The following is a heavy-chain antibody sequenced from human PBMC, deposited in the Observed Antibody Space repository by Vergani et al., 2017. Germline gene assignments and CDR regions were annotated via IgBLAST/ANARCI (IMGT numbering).Heavy chain of an antibody. CDR2: ISGSGGNT. J-gene: IGHJ6*02. V-gene: IGHV3-23*01. CDR1: GFTFSSYA. D-gene: IGHD2-21*01. Sequence: EVQLLESGGNLIQPGGSLRLSCGASGFTFSSYAMTWVRLAPGKGLQWVSAISGSGGNTFYTDSVKGRFTISRDNSKDTLYLQMNSLRVEDTAIYCCAKARDPNCKGGNCYSYYYGLDLWGQGTTVTVSS. CDR3: AKARDPNCKGGNCYSYYYGLDL.